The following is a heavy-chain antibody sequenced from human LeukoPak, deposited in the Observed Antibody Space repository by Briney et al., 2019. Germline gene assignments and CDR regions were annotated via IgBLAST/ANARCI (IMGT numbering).Heavy chain of an antibody. CDR1: GGSISSGSYY. CDR2: FYTSGST. J-gene: IGHJ4*02. V-gene: IGHV4-61*02. Sequence: PSETLSLTCTVSGGSISSGSYYWSWIRQPAGKGLEWIGRFYTSGSTNYNPSLKSRVTISVDTSKNQFSLKLSSVTAADTAVYYCARHGRGRWLQSYYFDYWGQGTLVTVSS. CDR3: ARHGRGRWLQSYYFDY. D-gene: IGHD5-24*01.